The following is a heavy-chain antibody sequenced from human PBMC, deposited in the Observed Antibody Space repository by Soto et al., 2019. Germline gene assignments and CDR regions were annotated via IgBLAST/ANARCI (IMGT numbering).Heavy chain of an antibody. V-gene: IGHV4-59*01. J-gene: IGHJ4*02. CDR2: IYYSGNT. Sequence: SETLSLTCTVSGGSISYYYWGWIRQPPGKGLEWIGSIYYSGNTHYNPSLKSRVTISVDTSMNQFSLNLDSVTAVDSAVYYCVRVGYVHAFDYWGQGALVTVSS. CDR1: GGSISYYY. CDR3: VRVGYVHAFDY. D-gene: IGHD5-12*01.